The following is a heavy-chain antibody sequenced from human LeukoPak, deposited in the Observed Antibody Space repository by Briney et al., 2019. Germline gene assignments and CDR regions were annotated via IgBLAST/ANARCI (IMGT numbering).Heavy chain of an antibody. CDR1: GVSISSGGYY. D-gene: IGHD3-3*01. V-gene: IGHV4-30-4*08. CDR2: IFYSGST. Sequence: TSETLSLTCTVSGVSISSGGYYWSWIRQHPGKGLEWIGYIFYSGSTYYNPSLKSRVTISVDTSKNQFSLKLSSVTAADTAVYYCARGRRIFKGFDYWGQGTLVTVSS. J-gene: IGHJ4*02. CDR3: ARGRRIFKGFDY.